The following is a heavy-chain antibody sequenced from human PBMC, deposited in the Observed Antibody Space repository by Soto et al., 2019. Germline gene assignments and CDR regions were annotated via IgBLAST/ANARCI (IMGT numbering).Heavy chain of an antibody. J-gene: IGHJ6*03. CDR1: GFTFSDYY. Sequence: GGSLRLSCAASGFTFSDYYMSWIRQAPGKGLEWVSYISSSGSTIYYADSVKGRFTISRDNAKNSLYLQMNRLRAEDTAVYYCARGFLEWLFKYYYYYMDVWGKGTTVTVSS. CDR2: ISSSGSTI. CDR3: ARGFLEWLFKYYYYYMDV. D-gene: IGHD3-3*01. V-gene: IGHV3-11*01.